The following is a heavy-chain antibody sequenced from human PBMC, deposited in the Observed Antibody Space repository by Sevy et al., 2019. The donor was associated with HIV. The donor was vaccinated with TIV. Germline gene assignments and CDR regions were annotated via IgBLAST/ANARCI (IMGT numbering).Heavy chain of an antibody. D-gene: IGHD2-8*01. Sequence: GGSLRLSCAASGFTFSRHVMTWVRQAPGKGLEWVSGISGRGSNTFYADSVKGRFTVSSDRSKNILYLQMDSLRAEDTAVYYCARMVSGGLRWELIKENAFDIWGQGTAVTVSS. CDR2: ISGRGSNT. V-gene: IGHV3-23*01. CDR3: ARMVSGGLRWELIKENAFDI. J-gene: IGHJ3*02. CDR1: GFTFSRHV.